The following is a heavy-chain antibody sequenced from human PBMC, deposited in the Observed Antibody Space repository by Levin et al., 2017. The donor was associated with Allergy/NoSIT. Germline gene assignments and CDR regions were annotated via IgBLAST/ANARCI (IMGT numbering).Heavy chain of an antibody. Sequence: SETLSLTCTVSGGSISSYYWSWIRQPPGKGLEWIGYIYYSGSTNYNPSLKSRVTISVDTSKNQFSLKLSSVTAADTAVYYCARGSGYSSSWYRITYLPNYYYYGMDVWGQGTTVTVSS. CDR1: GGSISSYY. CDR2: IYYSGST. CDR3: ARGSGYSSSWYRITYLPNYYYYGMDV. D-gene: IGHD6-13*01. V-gene: IGHV4-59*01. J-gene: IGHJ6*02.